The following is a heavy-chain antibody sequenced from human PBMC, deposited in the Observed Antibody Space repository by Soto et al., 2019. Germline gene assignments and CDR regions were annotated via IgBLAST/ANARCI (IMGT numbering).Heavy chain of an antibody. Sequence: PGGSMRLSCAASRFTFSSYAMSWVRQAPGKGLEWVSAISGSGGSTYYADSVKGRFTISRDNSKNTLYLQMNSLRAEDTAVYYCAKNPRTYYDFWSGYYTATNFDYWGQGTLVTVSS. J-gene: IGHJ4*02. CDR2: ISGSGGST. V-gene: IGHV3-23*01. D-gene: IGHD3-3*01. CDR3: AKNPRTYYDFWSGYYTATNFDY. CDR1: RFTFSSYA.